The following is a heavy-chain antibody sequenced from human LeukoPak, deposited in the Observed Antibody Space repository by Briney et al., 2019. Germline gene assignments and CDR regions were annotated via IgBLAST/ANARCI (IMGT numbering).Heavy chain of an antibody. CDR2: IKQDGSKK. D-gene: IGHD5-24*01. CDR3: TRVGYIDEGIDS. V-gene: IGHV3-7*04. Sequence: PGGSLRLSCVASGFPFSSYWMTWVRQAPGKGLEWVANIKQDGSKKSYVDSVKGRFTISRDNAKNSLYLQMNSLRGEATAIYYCTRVGYIDEGIDSWGQGTLVTVSS. CDR1: GFPFSSYW. J-gene: IGHJ4*02.